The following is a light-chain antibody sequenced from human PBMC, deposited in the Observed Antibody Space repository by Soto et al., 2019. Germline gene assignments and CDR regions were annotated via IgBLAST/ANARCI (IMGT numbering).Light chain of an antibody. CDR2: EVS. V-gene: IGLV2-14*01. CDR3: SSYTTPRLGV. CDR1: RRDVGRYNY. J-gene: IGLJ2*01. Sequence: QSALTQPASVSGSLGQSITISCTGTRRDVGRYNYVSLYQQHPGKAPKVVIFEVSNRPSGVSTRFSGSKSGNMASLTISGLQAEDEAFYYCSSYTTPRLGVFGGGTKVTVL.